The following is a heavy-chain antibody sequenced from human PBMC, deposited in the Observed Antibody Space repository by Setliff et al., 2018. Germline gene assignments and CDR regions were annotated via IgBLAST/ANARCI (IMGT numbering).Heavy chain of an antibody. CDR3: ARLWISYESNTYFYPKYFDF. CDR1: GYSISSGYY. D-gene: IGHD3-22*01. CDR2: IYHSGST. J-gene: IGHJ4*02. Sequence: PSETLSLTCTVSGYSISSGYYWGWIRQPPGKGLEWIGSIYHSGSTYSNPSLKSRVTISVDTSKNQFSLKLSSVTAADTAVYYCARLWISYESNTYFYPKYFDFWGQGTLVTVSS. V-gene: IGHV4-38-2*02.